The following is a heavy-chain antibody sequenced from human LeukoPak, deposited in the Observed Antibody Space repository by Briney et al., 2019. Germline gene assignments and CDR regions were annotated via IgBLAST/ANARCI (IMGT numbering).Heavy chain of an antibody. CDR1: GGSFSGYY. J-gene: IGHJ4*02. D-gene: IGHD3-10*01. Sequence: SETLSLTCAVYGGSFSGYYWSWIRQPPGKGLEWIGEINHSGSTSYNPSLKSRVTISVDTSKNQFSLKLSSVTAADTAVYYCARTRFGVFDYWGQGTLVTVSS. V-gene: IGHV4-34*01. CDR2: INHSGST. CDR3: ARTRFGVFDY.